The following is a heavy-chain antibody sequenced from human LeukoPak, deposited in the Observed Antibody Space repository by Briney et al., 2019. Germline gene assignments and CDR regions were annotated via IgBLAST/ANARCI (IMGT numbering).Heavy chain of an antibody. V-gene: IGHV3-21*01. CDR2: ISSSSSYL. Sequence: GGSLRLSCAASGFTFSSYSMNWVRQAPGKGLEWVSSISSSSSYLYYADSVKGRFTVSRDNAKNSLYLQMNSLRAEDTAVYYCARDCSSTSCYPPGVYWGQGTLVTVSS. CDR3: ARDCSSTSCYPPGVY. CDR1: GFTFSSYS. J-gene: IGHJ4*02. D-gene: IGHD2-2*01.